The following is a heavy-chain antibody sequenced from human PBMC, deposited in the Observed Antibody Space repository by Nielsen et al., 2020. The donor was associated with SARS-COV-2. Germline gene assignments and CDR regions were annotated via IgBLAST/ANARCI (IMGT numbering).Heavy chain of an antibody. V-gene: IGHV1-69*13. CDR3: ARAPYYYDSSGYYYQTYYYGMDV. Sequence: SVKVSCKASGGTFISYAISWVRQAPGQGLEWMGGIIPIFGTANYAQKFQGRVTITADESTSTAYMELSSLRSEDTAVYYCARAPYYYDSSGYYYQTYYYGMDVWGQGTTVTVSS. CDR2: IIPIFGTA. D-gene: IGHD3-22*01. J-gene: IGHJ6*02. CDR1: GGTFISYA.